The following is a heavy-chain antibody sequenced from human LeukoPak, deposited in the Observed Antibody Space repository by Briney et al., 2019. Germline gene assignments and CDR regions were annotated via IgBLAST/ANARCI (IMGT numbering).Heavy chain of an antibody. D-gene: IGHD4-11*01. J-gene: IGHJ3*02. CDR2: IYYSGST. CDR3: ASSSGTTRGAFDI. Sequence: SQTLSLACTVSGGSISSGDYYWSWIRQPPGKGLEWIGYIYYSGSTYYNPSLKSRVTISVDTSKNQFSLKLSSVTAADTAVYYCASSSGTTRGAFDIWGQGTMVTVSS. V-gene: IGHV4-30-4*08. CDR1: GGSISSGDYY.